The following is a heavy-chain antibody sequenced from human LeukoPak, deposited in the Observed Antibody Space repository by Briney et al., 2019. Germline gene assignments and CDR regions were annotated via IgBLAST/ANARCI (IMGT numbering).Heavy chain of an antibody. Sequence: GGSLRLSCAASGFTFSSYAMSWVRQAPGKGLEWVSSISSSSSYIYYADSVKGRFTISRDNAKNSLYLQMNSLRAEDTAVYYCARDGTTRHRYSGRFDAFDIWGQGTMVTVSS. V-gene: IGHV3-21*01. J-gene: IGHJ3*02. CDR1: GFTFSSYA. D-gene: IGHD1-26*01. CDR3: ARDGTTRHRYSGRFDAFDI. CDR2: ISSSSSYI.